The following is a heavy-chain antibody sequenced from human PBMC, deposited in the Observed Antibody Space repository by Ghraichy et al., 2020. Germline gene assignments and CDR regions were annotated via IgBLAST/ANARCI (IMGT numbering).Heavy chain of an antibody. J-gene: IGHJ1*01. Sequence: SQTLSLTCDVSGYSISSGYYWGWIRQPPGKGLEWIGCIYHSGSTYYSPSLRGRVTISMDTSKNQISLRLTSVIAADTAVYYCTRDRFYYDSSGYLGGPGTLVTVSS. D-gene: IGHD3-22*01. CDR2: IYHSGST. CDR1: GYSISSGYY. V-gene: IGHV4-38-2*02. CDR3: TRDRFYYDSSGYL.